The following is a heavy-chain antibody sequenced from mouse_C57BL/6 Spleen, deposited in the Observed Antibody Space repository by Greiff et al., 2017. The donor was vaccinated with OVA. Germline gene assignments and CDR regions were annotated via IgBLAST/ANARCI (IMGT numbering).Heavy chain of an antibody. V-gene: IGHV5-16*01. D-gene: IGHD2-3*01. CDR3: ARTLYDGYYRYAMDY. CDR2: INYDGSST. Sequence: EVMLVESAGGLVQPGSSLKLSCTASGFTFSDYYMAWVRQVPEKGLEWVANINYDGSSTYYLDSLKSRFIISRDNAKNILYLQMSSLKSEDTATYYCARTLYDGYYRYAMDYWGQGTSVTVSS. J-gene: IGHJ4*01. CDR1: GFTFSDYY.